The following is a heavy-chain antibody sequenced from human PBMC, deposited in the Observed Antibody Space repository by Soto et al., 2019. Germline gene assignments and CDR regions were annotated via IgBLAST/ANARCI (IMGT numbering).Heavy chain of an antibody. CDR2: IYSSGNT. V-gene: IGHV4-31*03. D-gene: IGHD4-17*01. CDR1: GGSISSSDYY. Sequence: QVHLQESGPGLVKPSQTLSLTCTVSGGSISSSDYYWSWIRQPPGKGLEWIGYIYSSGNTYYNPSLKSRLTISVDTSKNQFSLKLNSMTAADTALYYCARGLSAATVVTCYFDYWGQGTLVTVSS. J-gene: IGHJ4*02. CDR3: ARGLSAATVVTCYFDY.